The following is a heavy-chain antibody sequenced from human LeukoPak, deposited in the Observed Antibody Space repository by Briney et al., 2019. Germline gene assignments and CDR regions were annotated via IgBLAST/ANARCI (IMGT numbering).Heavy chain of an antibody. Sequence: SVNVSCKASGCTFRIYHLLWVRQAPGQGQECMGRIFPILGIANYAQKFQGRVTITADKSTSQAYMELSSVRSEDTGVYYCGREARVKPMTSIGYWGQGTLVTVSS. V-gene: IGHV1-69*04. CDR3: GREARVKPMTSIGY. CDR2: IFPILGIA. J-gene: IGHJ4*02. D-gene: IGHD2-21*01. CDR1: GCTFRIYH.